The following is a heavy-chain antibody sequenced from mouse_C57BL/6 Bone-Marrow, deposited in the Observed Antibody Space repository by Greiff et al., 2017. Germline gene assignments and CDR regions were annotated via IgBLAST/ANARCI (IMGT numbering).Heavy chain of an antibody. Sequence: DVQLQESGPGMVKPSQSLSLTCTVTGYSITSGYDWHWIRHFPGNKLEWMGYISYSGSTNYNPSLKSRISITHDTSKNHFFLQLNSVTTEDTATYYCARGGDWDECAYWGQGTLVTVSA. D-gene: IGHD4-1*01. CDR2: ISYSGST. CDR1: GYSITSGYD. J-gene: IGHJ3*01. V-gene: IGHV3-1*01. CDR3: ARGGDWDECAY.